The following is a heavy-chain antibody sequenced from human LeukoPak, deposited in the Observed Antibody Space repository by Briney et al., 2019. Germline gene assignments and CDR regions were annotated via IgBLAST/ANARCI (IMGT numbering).Heavy chain of an antibody. CDR3: ARESGYCSGGSCYAFDI. V-gene: IGHV4-30-2*01. CDR2: IYHSGST. CDR1: GGSISSGGYS. D-gene: IGHD2-15*01. J-gene: IGHJ3*02. Sequence: PSETLSLTCAVSGGSISSGGYSWRWIRQPPGKGLEWIGYIYHSGSTYYNPSLKSRVTISVDRSKNQFSLKLSSVTAADTAVYYCARESGYCSGGSCYAFDIWGQGTMVTVSS.